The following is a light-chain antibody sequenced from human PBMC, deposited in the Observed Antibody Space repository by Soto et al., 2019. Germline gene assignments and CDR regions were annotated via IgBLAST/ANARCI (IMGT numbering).Light chain of an antibody. CDR1: SSNVGAYNY. J-gene: IGLJ2*01. CDR3: SSYEGSNTVV. V-gene: IGLV2-8*01. Sequence: QSALTQPPSASGSPGQSVTISCTGTSSNVGAYNYVSWYQQHPGKAPNLMIYEVSKRPSGVPDRFSGSKSGNTASLTVSGLQADDEADYYCSSYEGSNTVVFGGGTKLTVL. CDR2: EVS.